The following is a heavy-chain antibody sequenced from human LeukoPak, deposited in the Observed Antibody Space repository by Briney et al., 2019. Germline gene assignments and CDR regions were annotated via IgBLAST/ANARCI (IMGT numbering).Heavy chain of an antibody. J-gene: IGHJ4*02. CDR2: ISYDGSNE. V-gene: IGHV3-30-3*01. Sequence: PGGSLRLSCAASGFTFSSYAMHWVRQAPGKGLEWVAGISYDGSNEHYADSVKGRFTISRDNSKNTLYLQMNTLRTEDTAVYYCARDPYDSSGYPMAYWGQGTLVTVSS. CDR3: ARDPYDSSGYPMAY. D-gene: IGHD3-22*01. CDR1: GFTFSSYA.